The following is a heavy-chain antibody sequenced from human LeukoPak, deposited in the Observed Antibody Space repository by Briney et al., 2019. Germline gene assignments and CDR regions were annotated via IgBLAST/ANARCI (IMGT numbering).Heavy chain of an antibody. J-gene: IGHJ5*02. CDR3: AKDSRKLEPYL. CDR2: ISYDGSNK. CDR1: GFTFSSYA. D-gene: IGHD1-1*01. Sequence: GGSLRLSCAASGFTFSSYAMHWVRQAPGKGLEWVAVISYDGSNKYYADSVKGRFTISRDNSKNTLYLQMNSLRAEDTAVYYCAKDSRKLEPYLWGQGTLVTVSS. V-gene: IGHV3-30-3*01.